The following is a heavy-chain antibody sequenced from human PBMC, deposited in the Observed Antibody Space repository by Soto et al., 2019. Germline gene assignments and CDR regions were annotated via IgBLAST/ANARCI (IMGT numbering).Heavy chain of an antibody. D-gene: IGHD6-19*01. CDR1: GFTFSSYA. V-gene: IGHV3-23*01. Sequence: EVQLLESGGGLVQPGGSLRLSCAASGFTFSSYAMSWVRQAPGKGLEWVSAISGSGVTTYYADSVKGRFTVSRDNSKNTRYLQMNSLRAGDTAVDNCAKAANGWCRAFDNWGQGTMVTVSS. J-gene: IGHJ3*02. CDR2: ISGSGVTT. CDR3: AKAANGWCRAFDN.